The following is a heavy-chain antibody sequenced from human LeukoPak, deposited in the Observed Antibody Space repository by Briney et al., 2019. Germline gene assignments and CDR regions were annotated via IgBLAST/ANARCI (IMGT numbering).Heavy chain of an antibody. CDR3: ASSSWGSSPYYFDY. CDR1: GGTFSSYA. J-gene: IGHJ4*02. CDR2: IIPIFGTA. V-gene: IGHV1-69*05. D-gene: IGHD6-6*01. Sequence: AASVKVSCKASGGTFSSYAISWVRQAPGQGLEWMGGIIPIFGTANYAQKFQGRVTITTDESTSTAYMELSSLRSEDTAVYYCASSSWGSSPYYFDYWGQGTLVTVSS.